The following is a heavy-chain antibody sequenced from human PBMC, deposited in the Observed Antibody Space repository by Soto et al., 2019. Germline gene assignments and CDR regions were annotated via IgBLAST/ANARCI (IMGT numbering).Heavy chain of an antibody. V-gene: IGHV3-7*01. D-gene: IGHD2-2*01. CDR3: ASLPGYCSSTSCYPNYYYGMDV. CDR2: IKQDGSEK. Sequence: GSLRLSCAASGFTFSSYWMSWVRQAPGKGLEWVANIKQDGSEKYYVDSVKGRFTISRDNAKNSLYLQMNSLRAEDTAVYYCASLPGYCSSTSCYPNYYYGMDVWGQGTTVTVSS. CDR1: GFTFSSYW. J-gene: IGHJ6*02.